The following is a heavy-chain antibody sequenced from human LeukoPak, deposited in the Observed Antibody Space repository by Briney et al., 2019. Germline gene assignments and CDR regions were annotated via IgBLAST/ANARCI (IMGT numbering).Heavy chain of an antibody. CDR1: GGTFSSYA. CDR3: ARGMAMAVAHDY. J-gene: IGHJ4*02. V-gene: IGHV1-69*13. D-gene: IGHD6-19*01. Sequence: SVKVSXKASGGTFSSYAISWVRQAPGQGLEWMGGIIPIFGTANYAQKFQGRVTITADESTSTAYMELSSLRSEDTAVYYCARGMAMAVAHDYWGQGTLVTVSS. CDR2: IIPIFGTA.